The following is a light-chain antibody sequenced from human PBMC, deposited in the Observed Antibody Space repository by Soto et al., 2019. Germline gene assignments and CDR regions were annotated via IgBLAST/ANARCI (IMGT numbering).Light chain of an antibody. J-gene: IGLJ1*01. V-gene: IGLV2-8*01. Sequence: QSALTQPPSASGSPGQSVTISCTGTSSDVGGYNFVSWYQQHPGKAPKLMIYEVSKRPSGVPDRFSGSKSDNTASLTVSGLQPDDEADYYCSSYAGSNNRYVFGTGTKLTVL. CDR2: EVS. CDR1: SSDVGGYNF. CDR3: SSYAGSNNRYV.